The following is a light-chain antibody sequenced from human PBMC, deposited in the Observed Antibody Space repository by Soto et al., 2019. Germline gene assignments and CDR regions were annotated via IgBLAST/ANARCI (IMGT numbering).Light chain of an antibody. CDR3: QQYGTSPLT. CDR2: GAS. Sequence: EIVLTQSPGTLSLSPGEIATLSCRASESVSNSHLAWYQQRPGQAPRLLIYGASSRATGIPDRFSGSGSGTDFTLTISRLETEDFAVYYCQQYGTSPLTFGGGTKVEIK. CDR1: ESVSNSH. J-gene: IGKJ4*01. V-gene: IGKV3-20*01.